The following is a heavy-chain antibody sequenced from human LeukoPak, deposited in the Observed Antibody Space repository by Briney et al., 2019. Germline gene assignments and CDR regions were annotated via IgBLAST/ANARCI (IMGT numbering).Heavy chain of an antibody. D-gene: IGHD1-26*01. Sequence: PSETLSLTCTVSGGSISSSSYYWGWIRQPPGKGLEWIGSIYYSGSTYYNPSLKSRVTISVDTSKNQFSLKLSSVTAADTAVYYCARQKSGSYGLFDYWGPGNPGHRLL. CDR2: IYYSGST. CDR1: GGSISSSSYY. V-gene: IGHV4-39*01. J-gene: IGHJ4*02. CDR3: ARQKSGSYGLFDY.